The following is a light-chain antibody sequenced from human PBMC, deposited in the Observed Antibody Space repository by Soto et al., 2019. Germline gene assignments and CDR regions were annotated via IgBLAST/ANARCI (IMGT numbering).Light chain of an antibody. J-gene: IGLJ1*01. V-gene: IGLV2-23*01. CDR1: VGL. CDR3: CLYVGGRAYV. Sequence: HSALTQPASVSGSPGQSITISCTGTVGLVSWYQQHPGKVPKLIIYDDTKRPSGVSSRFSGSKSGNTASLTISGLQTEDEADYYCCLYVGGRAYVFGTGTKVTVL. CDR2: DDT.